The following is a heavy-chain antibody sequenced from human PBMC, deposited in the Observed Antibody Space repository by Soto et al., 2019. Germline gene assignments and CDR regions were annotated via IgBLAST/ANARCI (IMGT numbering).Heavy chain of an antibody. Sequence: VASVKVSCKASGGTFSSYAISWVRQAPGQGLEWMGGIIPIFGTANYAQKFQGRVTITADESTSTAYMELSSLRSEDTAVYYCARGTQQLAPLDYWGQGTLVTVSS. J-gene: IGHJ4*02. CDR2: IIPIFGTA. V-gene: IGHV1-69*13. D-gene: IGHD6-13*01. CDR3: ARGTQQLAPLDY. CDR1: GGTFSSYA.